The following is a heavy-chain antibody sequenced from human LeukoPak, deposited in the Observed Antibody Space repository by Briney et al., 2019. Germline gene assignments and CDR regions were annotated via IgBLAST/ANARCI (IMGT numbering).Heavy chain of an antibody. Sequence: GGSLRLSCAASGFTFSRYAMSWVRQAPGKGLEWVSAISGSGGSTYYADSVKGRFTISRDNSKNTLYLQMNSLRAEDTAVYYCAKRNDIVVVPAAIFPIYWGQGTLVTVSS. J-gene: IGHJ4*02. CDR2: ISGSGGST. D-gene: IGHD2-2*01. V-gene: IGHV3-23*01. CDR1: GFTFSRYA. CDR3: AKRNDIVVVPAAIFPIY.